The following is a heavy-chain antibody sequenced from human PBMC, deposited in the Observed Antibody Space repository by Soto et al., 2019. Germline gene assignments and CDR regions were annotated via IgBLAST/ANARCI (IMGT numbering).Heavy chain of an antibody. CDR2: IYPGDSDT. J-gene: IGHJ6*02. D-gene: IGHD3-10*01. CDR3: ARVEGRPNDDYYYGMDV. Sequence: GESLKISCKGSGYSFTSYWIGWVRQMPGKGLEWMGIIYPGDSDTRYSPSFQGQVTISADKSISTAYLQWSSLKASDTAMYYCARVEGRPNDDYYYGMDVWGQGTTVTVSS. V-gene: IGHV5-51*01. CDR1: GYSFTSYW.